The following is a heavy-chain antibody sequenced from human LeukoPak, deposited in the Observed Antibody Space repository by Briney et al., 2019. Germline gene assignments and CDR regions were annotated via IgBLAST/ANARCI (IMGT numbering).Heavy chain of an antibody. Sequence: GGSLRLSCAASGFTFSTYSMNWVRQAPGQGLEWISIISGSGSSAYYADSVKGRFIISRDNFKNTVNLEMSSLRAEDTAVYYCVPEGFDIWGQGTMVTVSS. V-gene: IGHV3-23*01. CDR3: VPEGFDI. J-gene: IGHJ3*02. CDR1: GFTFSTYS. CDR2: ISGSGSSA.